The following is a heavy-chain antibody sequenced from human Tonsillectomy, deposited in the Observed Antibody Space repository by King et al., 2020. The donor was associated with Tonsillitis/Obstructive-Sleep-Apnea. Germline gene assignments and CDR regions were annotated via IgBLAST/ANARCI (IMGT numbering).Heavy chain of an antibody. CDR2: ISSSSSYI. Sequence: VQLVESGGGLVKPGGSLRLSCAASGFTFSSYSMNWVRQAPGKGLEWVSSISSSSSYIYYADSVKGRFTISRDNAKNSLYLQMNSLRAEDTAVYYCAAGYGDYEGAFDTWGQGTMVTVSS. V-gene: IGHV3-21*01. D-gene: IGHD4-17*01. CDR3: AAGYGDYEGAFDT. CDR1: GFTFSSYS. J-gene: IGHJ3*02.